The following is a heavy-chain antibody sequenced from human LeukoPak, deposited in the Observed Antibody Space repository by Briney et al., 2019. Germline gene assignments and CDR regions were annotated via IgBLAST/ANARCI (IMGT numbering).Heavy chain of an antibody. J-gene: IGHJ4*02. CDR1: DDSITIYY. CDR2: IDHTGIT. D-gene: IGHD6-19*01. Sequence: PSETLSLTCTVSDDSITIYYWTWIRQPPGKGLEWIGYIDHTGITNYNPSLNSRVTISRDTSKNHFSLELSSATAADTAVYYCARDAGGWYYFDYWGQGTLVTVSS. V-gene: IGHV4-59*01. CDR3: ARDAGGWYYFDY.